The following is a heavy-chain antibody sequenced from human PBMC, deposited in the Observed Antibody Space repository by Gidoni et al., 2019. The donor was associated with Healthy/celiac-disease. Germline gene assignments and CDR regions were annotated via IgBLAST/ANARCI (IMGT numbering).Heavy chain of an antibody. CDR1: GYTFTSYD. D-gene: IGHD1-7*01. V-gene: IGHV1-8*01. CDR2: MNPNSGNT. J-gene: IGHJ4*02. CDR3: ARAEYNWNYGGPGLPISY. Sequence: QVQLVQSGAEVKKPGASVKVSCKASGYTFTSYDINWVRQATGQGLEWMGWMNPNSGNTGDAQKFQGRVTMTRNTSISTAYMELSSLRSEDTAVYYCARAEYNWNYGGPGLPISYWGQGTLVTVSS.